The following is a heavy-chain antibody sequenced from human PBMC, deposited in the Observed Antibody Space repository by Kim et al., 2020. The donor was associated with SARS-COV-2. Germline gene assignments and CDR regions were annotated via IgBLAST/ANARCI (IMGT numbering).Heavy chain of an antibody. D-gene: IGHD5-12*01. CDR2: INPNSGGT. CDR1: GYTFTGYY. Sequence: ASVKVSCKASGYTFTGYYMHWVRQAPGQGLEWMGRINPNSGGTNYAQKFQGRVTMTRDTSISTAYMELSRLRSDDTAVYYCARTLAGEEMATITSYWGQGTLVTVSP. J-gene: IGHJ4*02. V-gene: IGHV1-2*06. CDR3: ARTLAGEEMATITSY.